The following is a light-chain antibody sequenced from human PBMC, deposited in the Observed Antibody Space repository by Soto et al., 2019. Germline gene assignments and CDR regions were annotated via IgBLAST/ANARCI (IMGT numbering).Light chain of an antibody. Sequence: DSQMTQSPSSLCPSLGQRLTITCRASQSISSYLNWYQQKPGQAPQLLIYAASSLQSGVPYRFSGSGSGTDFTLTISSLQPEDFATYYCQQSYSTPITFGQGTKLEIK. V-gene: IGKV1-39*01. J-gene: IGKJ5*01. CDR1: QSISSY. CDR2: AAS. CDR3: QQSYSTPIT.